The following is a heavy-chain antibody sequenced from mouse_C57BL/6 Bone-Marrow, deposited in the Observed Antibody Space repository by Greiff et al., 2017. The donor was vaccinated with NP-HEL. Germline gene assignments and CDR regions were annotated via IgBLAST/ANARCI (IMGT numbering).Heavy chain of an antibody. V-gene: IGHV9-2-1*01. CDR1: GYTFTDYS. CDR2: INTETDEP. CDR3: IRLDGLTATDY. D-gene: IGHD1-2*01. J-gene: IGHJ2*01. Sequence: QIQLVQSGPELKKPGETVKISCKVSGYTFTDYSMHWVKQAPGKGLKLMGWINTETDEPTYSDDFKGRFAFSLETSANTAYLEINNLKNEDPATYFCIRLDGLTATDYWGQGTTLTVSS.